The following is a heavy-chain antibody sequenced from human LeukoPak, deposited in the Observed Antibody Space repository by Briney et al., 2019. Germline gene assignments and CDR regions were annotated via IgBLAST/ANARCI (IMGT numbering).Heavy chain of an antibody. J-gene: IGHJ5*02. Sequence: SETLSLTCTVSGGSISSGRYYWRWLRQPAGTGLEWIGRIYTSGSTNYNPSLKSRVTISVDTSKNQFSLRLSSVTAADTAVYYCAREHPIRDWFDPWGQGTLVTVSS. CDR3: AREHPIRDWFDP. CDR1: GGSISSGRYY. V-gene: IGHV4-61*02. CDR2: IYTSGST.